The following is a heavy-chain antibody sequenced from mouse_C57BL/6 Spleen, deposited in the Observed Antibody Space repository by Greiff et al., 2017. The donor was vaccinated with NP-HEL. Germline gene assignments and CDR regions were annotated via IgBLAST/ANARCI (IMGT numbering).Heavy chain of an antibody. CDR3: ARRGGYDYDGYYAMDD. V-gene: IGHV1-55*01. CDR1: GYTFTSYW. J-gene: IGHJ4*01. CDR2: IYPGSGST. D-gene: IGHD2-4*01. Sequence: QVQLQQSGAELVKPGASVKMSCKASGYTFTSYWITWVKQRPGQGLEWIGDIYPGSGSTNYNEKFKSKATLTVDTSSSTAYMQLSSLTSEDSAVYYCARRGGYDYDGYYAMDDWGKGTSVTVSS.